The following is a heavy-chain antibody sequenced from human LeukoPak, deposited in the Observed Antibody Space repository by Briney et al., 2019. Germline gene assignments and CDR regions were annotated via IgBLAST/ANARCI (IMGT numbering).Heavy chain of an antibody. CDR1: GFTFSSYA. V-gene: IGHV3-23*01. CDR3: AKGGYYYYYGMDV. D-gene: IGHD2-15*01. Sequence: GGSLRLSCAASGFTFSSYAMSWVRQAPGKGLERVSAISGSGGSTYYADSVKGRFTISRDNSKNTLYLQMNSLRAEDTAVYYCAKGGYYYYYGMDVWGQGTTVTVSS. J-gene: IGHJ6*02. CDR2: ISGSGGST.